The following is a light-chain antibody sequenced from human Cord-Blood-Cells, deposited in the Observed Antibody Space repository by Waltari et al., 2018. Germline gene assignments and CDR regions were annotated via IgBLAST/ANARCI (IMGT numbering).Light chain of an antibody. V-gene: IGKV3-15*01. J-gene: IGKJ1*01. CDR3: QQYNNWPPVT. Sequence: EIVMTQSPATLSVSPGERATLSCRDSQSVSSNLAWYQQKPGQAPRLLIYGASTRATGIPARFSGSGSGTEFTLTINSLQSEDFAVYYCQQYNNWPPVTFGQGTKVEIK. CDR1: QSVSSN. CDR2: GAS.